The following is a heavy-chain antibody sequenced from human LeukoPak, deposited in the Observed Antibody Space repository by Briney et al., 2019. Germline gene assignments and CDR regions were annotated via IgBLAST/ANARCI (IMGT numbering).Heavy chain of an antibody. CDR3: ARGSRIAAAGYFDY. V-gene: IGHV4-34*01. CDR2: INHSGST. D-gene: IGHD6-13*01. J-gene: IGHJ4*02. Sequence: KPSETLSLTCAVYGGSFSGYYWSWIRQSPGKGLEWIGEINHSGSTNYNSSLKSRVTISVDTSKNQFSLKLSSVTAADTAVYYCARGSRIAAAGYFDYWGQGTLVTVSS. CDR1: GGSFSGYY.